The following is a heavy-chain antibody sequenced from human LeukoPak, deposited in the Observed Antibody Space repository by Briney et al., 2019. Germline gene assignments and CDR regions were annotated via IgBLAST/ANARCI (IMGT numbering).Heavy chain of an antibody. CDR3: AKLDCSGGSCYSGWFDP. D-gene: IGHD2-15*01. V-gene: IGHV3-30*02. J-gene: IGHJ5*02. CDR2: IRYDGSNK. CDR1: GFTFSSYG. Sequence: GGSLRLSCAASGFTFSSYGMHWVRQAPGKGLEWVAFIRYDGSNKYYADSVKGRFTISRDNSKNTLYLQMNSLRAEDTAVHYCAKLDCSGGSCYSGWFDPWGQGTLVTVSS.